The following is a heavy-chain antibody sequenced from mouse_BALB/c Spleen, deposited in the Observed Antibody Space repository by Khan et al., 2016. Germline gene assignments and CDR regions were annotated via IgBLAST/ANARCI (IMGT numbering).Heavy chain of an antibody. CDR1: GFSLTTYG. J-gene: IGHJ3*01. CDR2: IWNGGST. CDR3: ARHRLTY. V-gene: IGHV2-2*02. D-gene: IGHD2-14*01. Sequence: QVQLKQSGPGLVQPSQSLSITCTVSGFSLTTYGVHWVRQSPGKGLEWLGVIWNGGSTDYTKAFIYRLSISKDNSKSQDYFKMNSLPPTGTSIYFCARHRLTYWGQGTLVPVSA.